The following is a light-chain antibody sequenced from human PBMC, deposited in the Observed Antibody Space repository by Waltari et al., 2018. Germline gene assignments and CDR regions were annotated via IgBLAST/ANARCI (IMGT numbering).Light chain of an antibody. V-gene: IGKV1-5*01. CDR1: QSINTY. J-gene: IGKJ2*01. CDR3: QRYNSYANT. Sequence: DILMTQSPSTLSASVGASVTITCRASQSINTYLAWDQQKPGKAPKLLIYGASTLESGVPGRFSGTGSGTEFTLTISSLQPDDFATYYCQRYNSYANTFGQGTKVDIK. CDR2: GAS.